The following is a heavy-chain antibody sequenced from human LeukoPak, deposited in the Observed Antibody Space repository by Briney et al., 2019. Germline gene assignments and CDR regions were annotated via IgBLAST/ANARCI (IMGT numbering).Heavy chain of an antibody. Sequence: ASEKVSCKASGYTLTRYDINWGRQATGQRLEWMGWMNPNRDNTGHAQKFQGRVTMTRNTSIRTAYMELSSLRSEDTAVYYCASCGGIAVAGTGSRRPRPGYYYMDVWGKGTTVTVSS. V-gene: IGHV1-8*01. CDR1: GYTLTRYD. D-gene: IGHD6-19*01. CDR2: MNPNRDNT. J-gene: IGHJ6*03. CDR3: ASCGGIAVAGTGSRRPRPGYYYMDV.